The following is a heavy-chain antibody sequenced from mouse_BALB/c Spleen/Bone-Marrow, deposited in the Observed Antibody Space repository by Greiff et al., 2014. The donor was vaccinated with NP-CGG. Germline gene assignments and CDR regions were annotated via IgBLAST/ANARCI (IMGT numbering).Heavy chain of an antibody. Sequence: VKLMESGTELVKPGASVKLSCKASGYTFTSYWIHWVKQRPGQGLEWVGEIHPSDGRTNYSEKFKTQATLTVDKSSTTAHMQHRSLTSKYSAAYYGARGTARAMMDYWGQGTSVTVSS. CDR3: ARGTARAMMDY. CDR1: GYTFTSYW. D-gene: IGHD3-2*01. CDR2: IHPSDGRT. J-gene: IGHJ4*01. V-gene: IGHV1S81*02.